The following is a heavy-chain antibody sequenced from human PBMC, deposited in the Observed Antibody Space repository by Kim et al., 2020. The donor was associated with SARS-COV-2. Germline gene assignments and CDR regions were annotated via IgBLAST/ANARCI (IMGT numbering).Heavy chain of an antibody. J-gene: IGHJ6*02. CDR2: INHSGRR. D-gene: IGHD3-16*01. Sequence: SETLSLSCAVYGGSFNGYYWSWIRQSPGKGLEWIGEINHSGRRNSNTSLRGRVTISADTSKNQFSLRLSSVTAADAGVYYCARGLKGFVFTVYSYAMNVWCQGTTVGVSS. CDR1: GGSFNGYY. CDR3: ARGLKGFVFTVYSYAMNV. V-gene: IGHV4-34*01.